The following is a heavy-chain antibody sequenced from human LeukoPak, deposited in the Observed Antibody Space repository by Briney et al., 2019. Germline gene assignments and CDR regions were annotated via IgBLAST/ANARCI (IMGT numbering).Heavy chain of an antibody. CDR1: GGSFSGYY. CDR3: ARGPTWIQLWLRRSWFDP. D-gene: IGHD5-18*01. V-gene: IGHV4-34*01. CDR2: INHSGST. Sequence: PSETLSLTCAVYGGSFSGYYWSWIRQPPGKGLEWIGEINHSGSTNYNPSLKSRVTISVDTSKNQFSLKLSSVTAPDTAVYYCARGPTWIQLWLRRSWFDPWGQGTLVTVSS. J-gene: IGHJ5*02.